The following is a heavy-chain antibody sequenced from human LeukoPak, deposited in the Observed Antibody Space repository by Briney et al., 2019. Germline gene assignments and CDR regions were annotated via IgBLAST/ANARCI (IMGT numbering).Heavy chain of an antibody. CDR3: ARADLILLDH. CDR2: IYYSGST. CDR1: GGSISSGGYY. J-gene: IGHJ4*02. V-gene: IGHV4-31*03. Sequence: PSETLSLTCTVSGGSISSGGYYWSWIRQHPGKGLEWIGYIYYSGSTYYNPSLQSRVTISVDTSKNQFSLKLSSVTAADTAVYYCARADLILLDHWGQGTLVTVSS.